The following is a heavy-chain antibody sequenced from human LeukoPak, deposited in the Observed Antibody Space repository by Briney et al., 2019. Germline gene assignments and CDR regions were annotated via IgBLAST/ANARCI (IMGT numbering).Heavy chain of an antibody. CDR2: IYSGGST. V-gene: IGHV3-53*04. CDR1: GFTVSSNY. CDR3: ARGLAAAGGSFYDY. D-gene: IGHD6-13*01. Sequence: GGSLRLSCAASGFTVSSNYMSWVRQASGKGLEWVSVIYSGGSTYYADSVKGRFTISRHNSKNTLYLQMNSLRAEDTAVYYCARGLAAAGGSFYDYWGQGTLVTVSS. J-gene: IGHJ4*02.